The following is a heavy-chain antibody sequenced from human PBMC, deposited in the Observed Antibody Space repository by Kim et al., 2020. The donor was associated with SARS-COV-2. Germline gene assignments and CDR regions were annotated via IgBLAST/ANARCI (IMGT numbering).Heavy chain of an antibody. D-gene: IGHD2-21*02. CDR2: ISDSGVTT. CDR3: TGSRGGLRFHSFDY. Sequence: GGSLRLSCAAAEFHFNTYAMSWVRQAPGRGLEWVSTISDSGVTTFYVDSVKGRFTISRDNSKNTLFLHMSSLRVEDTAVYYCTGSRGGLRFHSFDYWGQGTQVTVSS. CDR1: EFHFNTYA. J-gene: IGHJ4*02. V-gene: IGHV3-23*01.